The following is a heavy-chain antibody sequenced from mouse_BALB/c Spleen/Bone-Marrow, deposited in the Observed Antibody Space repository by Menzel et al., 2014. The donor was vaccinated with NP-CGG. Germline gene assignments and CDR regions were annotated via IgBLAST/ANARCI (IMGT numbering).Heavy chain of an antibody. CDR1: GFNIKDTY. V-gene: IGHV14-3*02. CDR3: DSDCYGSIRFAY. Sequence: EVKLMESGAELVQPGASVKLSCTASGFNIKDTYMHWVKQRPEKGLEWIGRIDPANGNTKYDPKFPGKAPITADTSSNTAYLQISRPTLEDTAVYYCDSDCYGSIRFAYWGQGTLVTVSA. J-gene: IGHJ3*01. CDR2: IDPANGNT. D-gene: IGHD1-1*01.